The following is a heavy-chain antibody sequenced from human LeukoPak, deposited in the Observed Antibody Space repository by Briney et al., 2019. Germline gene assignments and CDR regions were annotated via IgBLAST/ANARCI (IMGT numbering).Heavy chain of an antibody. CDR2: IESDGGEE. CDR1: GGSISSYY. D-gene: IGHD6-19*01. J-gene: IGHJ6*02. Sequence: ETLSLTCTVSGGSISSYYWSWVRQAPGKGLEWVAQIESDGGEEYYADSVRGRFTISRDNAKSSLYLQMNSLGVEDTAVYYCARDGHEQWSVLGVYYYGFDVWGQGTTLTVSS. CDR3: ARDGHEQWSVLGVYYYGFDV. V-gene: IGHV3-7*04.